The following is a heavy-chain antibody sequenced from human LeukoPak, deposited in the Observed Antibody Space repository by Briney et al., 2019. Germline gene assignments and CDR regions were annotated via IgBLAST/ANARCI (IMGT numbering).Heavy chain of an antibody. CDR1: GGTFSSYA. D-gene: IGHD5-18*01. CDR3: ARVLGIQLWSVYFDY. J-gene: IGHJ4*02. Sequence: SVKVSCKASGGTFSSYAISWVRQAPGQGLEWMGGIIPTFGTANYAQKFQGRVTITTDESTSTAYMELSSLRSEDTAVYYCARVLGIQLWSVYFDYWGQGTLVTVSS. CDR2: IIPTFGTA. V-gene: IGHV1-69*05.